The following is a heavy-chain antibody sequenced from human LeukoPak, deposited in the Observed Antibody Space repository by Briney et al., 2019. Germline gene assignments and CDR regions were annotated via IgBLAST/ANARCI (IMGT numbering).Heavy chain of an antibody. J-gene: IGHJ6*02. D-gene: IGHD6-19*01. CDR1: GFTFSRYW. Sequence: PGGSLRLSCAASGFTFSRYWVYWVRQAPGKGLVWVSRIDSDGSSTSYADSVKGRFTISRDNAKNTLYLQMNSLRAEDTVVYYCARDGRSGNYYGLDVWGQGTTVTVSS. V-gene: IGHV3-74*01. CDR3: ARDGRSGNYYGLDV. CDR2: IDSDGSST.